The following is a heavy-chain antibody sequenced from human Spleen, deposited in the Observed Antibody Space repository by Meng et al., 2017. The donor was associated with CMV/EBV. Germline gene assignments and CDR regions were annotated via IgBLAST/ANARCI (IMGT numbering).Heavy chain of an antibody. J-gene: IGHJ4*02. CDR1: GFTFSSYA. D-gene: IGHD5-12*01. CDR2: ISYDGSNK. CDR3: AGGYSGYDPPDS. V-gene: IGHV3-30*04. Sequence: GESLKISCAASGFTFSSYAMHWVRQAPGKGLEWVAVISYDGSNKYYADSVKGRFTISRDNSKNTLYLQMNSLRAEDTAVYYCAGGYSGYDPPDSWGQGTLVTVSS.